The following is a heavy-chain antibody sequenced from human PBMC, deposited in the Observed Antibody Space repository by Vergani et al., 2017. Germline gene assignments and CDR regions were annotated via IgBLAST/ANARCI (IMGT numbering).Heavy chain of an antibody. V-gene: IGHV3-7*01. CDR2: IKQDGSEK. CDR1: GFTFSSYW. J-gene: IGHJ4*02. Sequence: EVQLVESGGGLVQPGGSLRLSCAASGFTFSSYWMSWVRQAPGKGLAWVANIKQDGSEKYYVDSVKGRFTISRDNAKNSLYLQMNSLRAEDTAVYYCARGQYYDFWSGIFDYWGQGTLVTVSS. D-gene: IGHD3-3*01. CDR3: ARGQYYDFWSGIFDY.